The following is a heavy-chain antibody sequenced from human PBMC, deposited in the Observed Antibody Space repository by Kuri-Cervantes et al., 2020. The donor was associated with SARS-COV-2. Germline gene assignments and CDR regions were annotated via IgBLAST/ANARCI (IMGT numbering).Heavy chain of an antibody. CDR3: ARDHEFGLPVD. CDR1: GFTFSNYW. J-gene: IGHJ4*02. CDR2: ISSSSSYI. Sequence: GESLKISCAASGFTFSNYWMTWVRQAPGKGLEWVSSISSSSSYIYYADSVKGRFTISRDNAKNSLYLQMNSLRAEDTAVYYCARDHEFGLPVDWGQGTLVTVSS. D-gene: IGHD3-10*01. V-gene: IGHV3-21*01.